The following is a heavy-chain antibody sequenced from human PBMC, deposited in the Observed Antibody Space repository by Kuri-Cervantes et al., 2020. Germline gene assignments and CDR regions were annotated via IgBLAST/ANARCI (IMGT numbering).Heavy chain of an antibody. V-gene: IGHV1-68*01. CDR1: GYTFTCCS. D-gene: IGHD4-17*01. CDR3: ARDSTRSYGDLRRGAFDI. Sequence: ASVKVSCKASGYTFTCCSLHWLQQAPGQGLERMRWITLYNGNTNYAKKLQGRVTMTTDTSTSTAYMELRSLRSDDTAVYYCARDSTRSYGDLRRGAFDIWGQGTMVTVSS. CDR2: ITLYNGNT. J-gene: IGHJ3*02.